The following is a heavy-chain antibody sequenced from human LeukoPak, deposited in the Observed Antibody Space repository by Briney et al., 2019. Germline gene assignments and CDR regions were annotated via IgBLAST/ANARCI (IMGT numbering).Heavy chain of an antibody. CDR2: IIPIFGTA. CDR1: GYTFTNYA. V-gene: IGHV1-69*13. CDR3: AREPLDGIVGATGVYYFDY. Sequence: GASVKVSCKASGYTFTNYAISWVRQAPGQGLEWMGGIIPIFGTANYAQKFQGRVTITADESTSTAYMELSSLRSEDTAVYYCAREPLDGIVGATGVYYFDYWGQGTLVTVSS. D-gene: IGHD1-26*01. J-gene: IGHJ4*02.